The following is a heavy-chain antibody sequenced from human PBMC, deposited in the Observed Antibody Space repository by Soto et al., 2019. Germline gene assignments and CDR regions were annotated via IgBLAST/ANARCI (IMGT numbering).Heavy chain of an antibody. CDR3: ARRPSITGTRGTTFFDY. CDR1: GFTFSSYS. V-gene: IGHV3-48*01. J-gene: IGHJ4*02. CDR2: ISGGSNTI. Sequence: EVQLVESGGGLVQPGGSPRLSCAASGFTFSSYSMNWVRRAPGKGLEWVSYISGGSNTIYYADSVKGRFTISRDNAKNSLYLQMDNLRAEDTAVYYCARRPSITGTRGTTFFDYWGQGTLVTVSS. D-gene: IGHD1-20*01.